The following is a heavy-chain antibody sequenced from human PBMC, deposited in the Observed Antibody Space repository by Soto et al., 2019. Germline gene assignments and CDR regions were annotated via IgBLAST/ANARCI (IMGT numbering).Heavy chain of an antibody. Sequence: SETLSLTCTVSGGSISSYYWSWIWQPPGKGLEWIGYISYSGSTNYNPSLKSRVTISLDTSKNQFSLRLSSVTAADTAVYYCARKLGFWDYGMDVWGQGTTVTVSS. CDR3: ARKLGFWDYGMDV. D-gene: IGHD2-15*01. CDR1: GGSISSYY. CDR2: ISYSGST. V-gene: IGHV4-59*01. J-gene: IGHJ6*02.